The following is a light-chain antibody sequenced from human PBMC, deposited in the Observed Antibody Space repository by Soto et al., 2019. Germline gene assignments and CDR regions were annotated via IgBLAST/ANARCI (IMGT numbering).Light chain of an antibody. J-gene: IGKJ2*01. Sequence: DIQMTQSPSTLSASVGDRVTITCRASQSISSWLAWYQQKPGKAPKLLIYDASSLERGVPSRFSGSGSGTEFTLTISSLQPDDFATYYCQQYNSYSYTFGPGTKLEIK. V-gene: IGKV1-5*01. CDR1: QSISSW. CDR2: DAS. CDR3: QQYNSYSYT.